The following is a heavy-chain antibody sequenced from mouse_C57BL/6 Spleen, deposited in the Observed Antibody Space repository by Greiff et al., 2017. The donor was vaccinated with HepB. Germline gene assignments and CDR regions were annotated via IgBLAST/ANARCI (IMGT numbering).Heavy chain of an antibody. CDR1: GYTFTSYW. J-gene: IGHJ1*03. V-gene: IGHV1-55*01. Sequence: QVQLQQPGAELVKPGASVKMSCKASGYTFTSYWITWVKQRPGQGLEWIGDIYPGSGSTNYNEKFKSKATLTVDTSSSTAYMQLSSLTSEDSAVYYCAREGTTVVARYFDVWGTGTTVTLSS. CDR2: IYPGSGST. D-gene: IGHD1-1*01. CDR3: AREGTTVVARYFDV.